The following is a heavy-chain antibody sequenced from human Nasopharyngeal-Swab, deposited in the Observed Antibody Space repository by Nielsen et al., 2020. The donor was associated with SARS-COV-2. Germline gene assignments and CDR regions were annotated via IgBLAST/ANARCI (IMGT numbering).Heavy chain of an antibody. CDR3: ARHESGMYSGYDF. J-gene: IGHJ4*02. V-gene: IGHV5-51*01. D-gene: IGHD5-12*01. CDR2: IYPGDSDT. Sequence: GESLNFSGKGSGYSFTSYWIGWVRQMPGKGLEWMGIIYPGDSDTRYSPSFQGQVTISADKSISTAYLQWSSLKASDTAMYYCARHESGMYSGYDFWGQGTLVTVSS. CDR1: GYSFTSYW.